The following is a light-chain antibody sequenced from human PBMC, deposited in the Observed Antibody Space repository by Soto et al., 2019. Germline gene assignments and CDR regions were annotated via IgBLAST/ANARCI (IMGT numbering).Light chain of an antibody. V-gene: IGKV1-39*01. CDR2: AAS. J-gene: IGKJ1*01. CDR3: QQSYSTPWT. Sequence: DIQMTQSPSSLSASVGDRVTITCRASQSISSYLNWYQQKPGKAPKLLIYAASSLQSGVPSRFSGSGPGTEFTLTSSSLQPEDFATYYWQQSYSTPWTFGQGTMVEIK. CDR1: QSISSY.